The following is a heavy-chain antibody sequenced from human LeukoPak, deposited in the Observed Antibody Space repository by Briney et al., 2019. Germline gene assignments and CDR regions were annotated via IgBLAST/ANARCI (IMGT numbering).Heavy chain of an antibody. J-gene: IGHJ5*02. CDR2: IRYDGSNK. D-gene: IGHD2-21*01. CDR3: AKDRGKVMVISPGWFDP. Sequence: GGSLRLSCAASGFTFSSYGMHWVRQAPGKGLEWVAFIRYDGSNKYYADSVKGRFTISRDNSKNTLYLQMNSLRAEDTAVYYCAKDRGKVMVISPGWFDPWGQGTLVTVSS. V-gene: IGHV3-30*02. CDR1: GFTFSSYG.